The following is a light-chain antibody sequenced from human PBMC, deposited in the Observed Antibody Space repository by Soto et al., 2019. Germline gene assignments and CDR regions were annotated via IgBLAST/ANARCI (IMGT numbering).Light chain of an antibody. J-gene: IGKJ1*01. CDR1: QSVSSN. CDR2: GVY. V-gene: IGKV3D-15*01. Sequence: EIVLTQSPGTLSLSPGERATLSCRASQSVSSNLAWYQQKPGQAPRLLIYGVYTRAPGIPARFSGSGSGTEFTLTISSLQSEDFAVYYCQQYHSGPPRTFGQGTKVDI. CDR3: QQYHSGPPRT.